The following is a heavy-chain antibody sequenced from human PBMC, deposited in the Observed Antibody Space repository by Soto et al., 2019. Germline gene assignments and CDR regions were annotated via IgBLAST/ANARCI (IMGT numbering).Heavy chain of an antibody. Sequence: ASVKVSCKASGYTFTSYGISWVRQAPGQGLEWMGWISAYNGNTNYAHKLQGRVTMTTDTSTSTAYMELRSLRSDDTAVYYCARVHYYDSSGYYYFYYGMDVWGQGTTVTVSS. D-gene: IGHD3-22*01. CDR3: ARVHYYDSSGYYYFYYGMDV. CDR2: ISAYNGNT. J-gene: IGHJ6*02. V-gene: IGHV1-18*01. CDR1: GYTFTSYG.